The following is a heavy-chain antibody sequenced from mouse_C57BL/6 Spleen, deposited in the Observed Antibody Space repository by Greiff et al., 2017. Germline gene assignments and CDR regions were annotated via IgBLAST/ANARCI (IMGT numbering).Heavy chain of an antibody. CDR3: TRFPFITTVVASP. CDR1: GYTFTDYE. Sequence: QVQLQQSGAELVRPGASVTLSCKASGYTFTDYEMHWVKQTPVHGLEWIGAIDPETGGTAYNKKFKGKAILTADKSSSTAYMELRSLTSEDSAVYDCTRFPFITTVVASPWGQGTTLTVSS. V-gene: IGHV1-15*01. J-gene: IGHJ2*01. D-gene: IGHD1-1*01. CDR2: IDPETGGT.